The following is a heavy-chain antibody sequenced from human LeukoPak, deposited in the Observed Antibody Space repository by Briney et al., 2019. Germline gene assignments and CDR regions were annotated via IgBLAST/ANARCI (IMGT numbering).Heavy chain of an antibody. CDR1: GFTFSDHY. V-gene: IGHV3-72*01. J-gene: IGHJ3*02. Sequence: PGGSLRLSRAASGFTFSDHYMHWVRQAPGKGLEGVGRTKNKANNYTTEYAASVKGRFTISRDDSKNSLYLQMNSLKTEDTAVYYCARGGYPPDDAFDIWGQGTMVTVSS. D-gene: IGHD5-12*01. CDR2: TKNKANNYTT. CDR3: ARGGYPPDDAFDI.